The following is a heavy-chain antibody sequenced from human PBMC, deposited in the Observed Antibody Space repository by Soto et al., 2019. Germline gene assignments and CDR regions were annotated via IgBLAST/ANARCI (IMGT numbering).Heavy chain of an antibody. CDR1: GFSFSDHY. CDR2: TRNKANSYTT. Sequence: EVQLEESGGGLVQPGGSLRLSCAASGFSFSDHYTDWVRQAPGKGLEWVGRTRNKANSYTTEYAASVKGRFTISRDDSKNSLYLQMNSLKTEDTAVYYCARVLTGSGMDVWGQGTTVTVSS. CDR3: ARVLTGSGMDV. V-gene: IGHV3-72*01. D-gene: IGHD3-9*01. J-gene: IGHJ6*02.